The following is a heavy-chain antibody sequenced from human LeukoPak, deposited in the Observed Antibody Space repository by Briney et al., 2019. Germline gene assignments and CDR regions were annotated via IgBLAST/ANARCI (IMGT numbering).Heavy chain of an antibody. V-gene: IGHV3-30*03. J-gene: IGHJ3*02. CDR3: ARAFSYSDAFDI. CDR1: GFTFSSYS. CDR2: ISYDGSNK. Sequence: GSLRLSCAASGFTFSSYSMNWVRQAPGKGLEWVAVISYDGSNKYYADSVKGRFTISRDNSKNTLYLQMNSLRAEDTAVYYCARAFSYSDAFDIWGQGTMVTVSS. D-gene: IGHD4-11*01.